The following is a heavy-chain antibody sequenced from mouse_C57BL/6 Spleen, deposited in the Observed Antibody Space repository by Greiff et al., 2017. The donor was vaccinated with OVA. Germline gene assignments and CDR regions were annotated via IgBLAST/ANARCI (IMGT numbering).Heavy chain of an antibody. V-gene: IGHV1-4*01. CDR1: GYTFTSYT. CDR2: INPSSGYT. J-gene: IGHJ3*01. CDR3: AREGRSFAY. Sequence: VKLMESGAELARPGASVKMSCKASGYTFTSYTMHWVKQRPGQGLEWIGYINPSSGYTKYNQKFKDKATLTADKSSSTAYMQLSSLTSEDSAVYYCAREGRSFAYWGQGTLVTVSA.